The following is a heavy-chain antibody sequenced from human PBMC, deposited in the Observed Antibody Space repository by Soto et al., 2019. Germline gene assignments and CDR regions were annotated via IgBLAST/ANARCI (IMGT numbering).Heavy chain of an antibody. CDR3: AKDQGSQLDAFDI. CDR2: ISGSGGST. Sequence: GGSLRLSCAASGVTFSSYAMSWVRQAPGKGLEWVSAISGSGGSTYYADSVKGRFTISRDNSKNTLYLQMNSLRAEDTAVYYCAKDQGSQLDAFDIWGQGTMVTVSS. V-gene: IGHV3-23*01. CDR1: GVTFSSYA. D-gene: IGHD1-26*01. J-gene: IGHJ3*02.